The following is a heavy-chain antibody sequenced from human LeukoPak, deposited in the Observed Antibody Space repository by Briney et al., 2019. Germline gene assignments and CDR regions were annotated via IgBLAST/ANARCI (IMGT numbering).Heavy chain of an antibody. J-gene: IGHJ4*02. V-gene: IGHV4-38-2*01. CDR3: ATITISGNVWSFSDLRIDF. D-gene: IGHD6-19*01. Sequence: SETLSLTCAVSGYSISSGYYWGWIRQPPGKGLEWVGSMYHGGSTYYNPSLKSRVSISLDTSKNQVSLNLTSVTAADTAVYYCATITISGNVWSFSDLRIDFWGQGTLVTVSS. CDR1: GYSISSGYY. CDR2: MYHGGST.